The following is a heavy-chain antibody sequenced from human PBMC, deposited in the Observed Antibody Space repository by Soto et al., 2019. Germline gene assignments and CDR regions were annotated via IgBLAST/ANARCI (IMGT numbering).Heavy chain of an antibody. CDR2: IIVDNGNT. D-gene: IGHD3-3*01. Sequence: ASVKVSCKASGFTFTSSAVQWVRQAHGQRLEWIGWIIVDNGNTNYAQKLQDRVTMTRDTSTSTAYMELRSLRSDDTAVYYCGTSTIFGVGHYYYMDVWGKGTTVTVSS. CDR1: GFTFTSSA. CDR3: GTSTIFGVGHYYYMDV. J-gene: IGHJ6*03. V-gene: IGHV1-58*01.